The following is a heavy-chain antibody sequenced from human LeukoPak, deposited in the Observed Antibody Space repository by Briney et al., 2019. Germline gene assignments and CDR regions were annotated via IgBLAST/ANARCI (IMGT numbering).Heavy chain of an antibody. D-gene: IGHD6-13*01. V-gene: IGHV3-7*01. Sequence: GGSLRLSCAASGFTFSSYWMSWVRQAPGKGLEWVANIKQDGSEEYYVDSVKGRFTISRGNAKNSLYLQMNSLRAEDAAVYYCATAAGFDYWGQGTLVTVSS. CDR1: GFTFSSYW. CDR2: IKQDGSEE. CDR3: ATAAGFDY. J-gene: IGHJ4*02.